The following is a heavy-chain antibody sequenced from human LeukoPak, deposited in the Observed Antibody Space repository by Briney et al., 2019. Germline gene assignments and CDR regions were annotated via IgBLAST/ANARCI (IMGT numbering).Heavy chain of an antibody. CDR1: GFTFSNYS. CDR3: ARDPVTSIGPHYFQR. Sequence: GGSLRLSCAVSGFTFSNYSMSWIRQAPGKGLEWVANIKQDGGEKHYVDSVKGRFTISRDNTKCSLYLQMNSVRGDVTAGDFCARDPVTSIGPHYFQRWGQGTRVTVSS. J-gene: IGHJ1*01. V-gene: IGHV3-7*04. D-gene: IGHD6-25*01. CDR2: IKQDGGEK.